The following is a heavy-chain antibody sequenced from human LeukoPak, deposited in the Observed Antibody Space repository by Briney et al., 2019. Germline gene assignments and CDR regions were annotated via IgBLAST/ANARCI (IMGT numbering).Heavy chain of an antibody. Sequence: GASVKVSCKASGYTFSSYGISWVRQAPXXXXXXXGWISAYNGNTNYAQKLQGRVTMTTDTSTSTAYMELRSLRSDDTAVYYCARVRIEQQPYDYWGQGTLVTVSS. CDR2: ISAYNGNT. D-gene: IGHD6-13*01. J-gene: IGHJ4*02. CDR3: ARVRIEQQPYDY. CDR1: GYTFSSYG. V-gene: IGHV1-18*01.